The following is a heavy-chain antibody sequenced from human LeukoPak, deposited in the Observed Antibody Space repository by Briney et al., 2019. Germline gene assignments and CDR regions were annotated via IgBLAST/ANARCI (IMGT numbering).Heavy chain of an antibody. V-gene: IGHV1-18*01. D-gene: IGHD3-10*01. J-gene: IGHJ3*02. CDR1: GYTFTSYG. CDR3: ARDSGFGELTHDAFDI. Sequence: GASVKVSCKASGYTFTSYGISWVRQAPGQGLEWMGWISAYNGNTKSAQKVQGRVTMTTDTSTGTAYMELRSLRPDDTAVYYCARDSGFGELTHDAFDIWGQGTMVTVSS. CDR2: ISAYNGNT.